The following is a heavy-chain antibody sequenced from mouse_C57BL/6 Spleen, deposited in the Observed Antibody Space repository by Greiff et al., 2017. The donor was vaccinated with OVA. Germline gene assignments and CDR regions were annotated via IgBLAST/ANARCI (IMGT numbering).Heavy chain of an antibody. V-gene: IGHV1-55*01. D-gene: IGHD2-4*01. CDR1: GYTFTSYW. CDR2: IYPGSGST. CDR3: ARRDYDYDEWFAY. J-gene: IGHJ3*01. Sequence: QVQLQQPGAELVKPGASVKMSCKASGYTFTSYWITWVKQRPGQGLEWIGDIYPGSGSTNYNEKFKSKATMTVDTSSSTAYMQLSSLTSEDSAVYYCARRDYDYDEWFAYGGQGTLVTVSA.